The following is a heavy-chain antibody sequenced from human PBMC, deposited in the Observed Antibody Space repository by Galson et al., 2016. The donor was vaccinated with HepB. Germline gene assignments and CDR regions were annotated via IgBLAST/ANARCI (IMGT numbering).Heavy chain of an antibody. D-gene: IGHD6-13*01. V-gene: IGHV3-20*01. J-gene: IGHJ3*01. CDR2: INWNGDST. Sequence: LRLSCAASGFTFDDYAMSWVRQAPGKGLEWVSGINWNGDSTDYADSVKGRFTISRDNAKNSLYLKMNSPRAEDTALYHCAREGIAAAIDSFDVWGQGTMVSVSS. CDR3: AREGIAAAIDSFDV. CDR1: GFTFDDYA.